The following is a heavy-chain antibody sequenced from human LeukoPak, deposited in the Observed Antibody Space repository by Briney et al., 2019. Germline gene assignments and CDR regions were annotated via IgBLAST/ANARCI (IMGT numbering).Heavy chain of an antibody. D-gene: IGHD4-11*01. CDR1: GYSFTSYW. J-gene: IGHJ5*02. CDR3: ARRGVDYSKKNWFDP. Sequence: GESLKISCKGSGYSFTSYWIGWVRQMPGKGLEWMGIIYPGDSDTRYSPSFQGQVTISADKSISTAYLQWSSLKASDTAMYYCARRGVDYSKKNWFDPWGQGTLVTVSS. V-gene: IGHV5-51*01. CDR2: IYPGDSDT.